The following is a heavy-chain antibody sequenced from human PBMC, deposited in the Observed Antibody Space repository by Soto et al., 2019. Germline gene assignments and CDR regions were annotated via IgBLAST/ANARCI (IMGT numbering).Heavy chain of an antibody. CDR2: MNPNSGNT. CDR1: GYTFTSYD. D-gene: IGHD3-22*01. Sequence: QVQLVQSGAEVKKPGASVKVSCKASGYTFTSYDINWVRQATGQGLEWMGSMNPNSGNTGYAQKFQGRVTMTRNTSISTAYMELSSLRSEDTAVYYCALNTYYYDSSGYYGDYWGQGTLVTVSS. V-gene: IGHV1-8*01. CDR3: ALNTYYYDSSGYYGDY. J-gene: IGHJ4*02.